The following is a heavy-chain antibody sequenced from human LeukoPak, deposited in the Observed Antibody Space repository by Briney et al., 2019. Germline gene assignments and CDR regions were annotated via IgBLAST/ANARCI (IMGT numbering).Heavy chain of an antibody. CDR1: GFTFSSYS. D-gene: IGHD5-24*01. CDR2: ISSSSSTI. V-gene: IGHV3-48*04. CDR3: ARGRDGYSGNY. Sequence: GGSVRLSCAASGFTFSSYSRNWVRQAPGKGLEWVSYISSSSSTIYYADSVKGRFTISSDNAKNSLYLQMNSLRAEDTAVYYCARGRDGYSGNYWGQGTLVTVSS. J-gene: IGHJ4*02.